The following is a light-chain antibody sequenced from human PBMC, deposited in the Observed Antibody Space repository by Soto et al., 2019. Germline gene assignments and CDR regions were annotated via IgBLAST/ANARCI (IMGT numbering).Light chain of an antibody. Sequence: QAVVTQPPSASGTPGQRVTISCSGSSSNIGSNTVNWYQQLPGTAPKLLIYSNNQRPSGVPDRFSGSKSGTSASLAISGLQSEDEADYYCAAWDDSLNMGVFGGGTKLTGL. CDR3: AAWDDSLNMGV. CDR2: SNN. J-gene: IGLJ2*01. CDR1: SSNIGSNT. V-gene: IGLV1-44*01.